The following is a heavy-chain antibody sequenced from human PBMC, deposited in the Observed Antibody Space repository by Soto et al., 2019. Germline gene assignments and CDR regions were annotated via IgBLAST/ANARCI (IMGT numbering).Heavy chain of an antibody. Sequence: EVQLVESGGGLVQPGGSLRLSCAASGVTVSSNYMSWVRQAPGKGLGWVSVIYSGGSTYYADSVKGRFTISRDNSKNTLYLQMNSLRAEDTAVYYCARHGYNYGGGYFAYWGQGTLVTVSS. CDR1: GVTVSSNY. CDR3: ARHGYNYGGGYFAY. J-gene: IGHJ4*02. V-gene: IGHV3-66*04. D-gene: IGHD5-18*01. CDR2: IYSGGST.